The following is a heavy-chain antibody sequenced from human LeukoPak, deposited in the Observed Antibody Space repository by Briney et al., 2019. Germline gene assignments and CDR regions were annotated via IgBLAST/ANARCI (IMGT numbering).Heavy chain of an antibody. CDR3: ARDRAANQDWVEFDP. J-gene: IGHJ5*02. CDR1: GFRVRDYY. D-gene: IGHD3/OR15-3a*01. CDR2: IRDSGEA. Sequence: GGSLRLSCAVSGFRVRDYYMSGLREAPGKGVEGRGLIRDSGEAFYADFATGRFAISRDESENTLYLQMNSLRVEDTAVYFCARDRAANQDWVEFDPGGQGTRVIVSS. V-gene: IGHV3-66*03.